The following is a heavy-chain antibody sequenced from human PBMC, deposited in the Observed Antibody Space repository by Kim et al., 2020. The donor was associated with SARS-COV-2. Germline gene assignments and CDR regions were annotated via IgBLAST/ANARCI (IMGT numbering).Heavy chain of an antibody. CDR1: GGSISGSTYY. CDR3: ARNAKDLTVFGPGAFD. V-gene: IGHV4-39*01. CDR2: IYYSGDT. Sequence: SETLSLTCTVSGGSISGSTYYWGWIRQPPGKGLEWIGSIYYSGDTYYNPSLKSRVTISVDTSKNQFSLKLNSVTAADTAVYYCARNAKDLTVFGPGAFD. J-gene: IGHJ4*01. D-gene: IGHD3-3*01.